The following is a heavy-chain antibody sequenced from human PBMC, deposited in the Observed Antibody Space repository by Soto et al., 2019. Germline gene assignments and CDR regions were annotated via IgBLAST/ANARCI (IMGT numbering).Heavy chain of an antibody. Sequence: GSSVKVSCKASGGTFSSYAISWVRQAPGQGLEWMGGTIPIFGTANYAQKFQGRVTITADESTSTAYMELSSLRSEDTAVYYCAREWRRIAARPQEPIEGMDVWGQGTTVTVSS. CDR3: AREWRRIAARPQEPIEGMDV. V-gene: IGHV1-69*13. J-gene: IGHJ6*02. CDR1: GGTFSSYA. CDR2: TIPIFGTA. D-gene: IGHD6-6*01.